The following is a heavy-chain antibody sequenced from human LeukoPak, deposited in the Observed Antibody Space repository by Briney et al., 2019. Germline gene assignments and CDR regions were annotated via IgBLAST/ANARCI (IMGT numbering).Heavy chain of an antibody. D-gene: IGHD2-2*01. Sequence: GRSLRLSCAASGFTFSSYAMHWVRQAPGKGLEWVAVISYDGCNKYYADSVKGRFTISRDNSKNTLYLQMNSLRAEDTAVYYCASLYCSSTSCQQLWGQGTLVTVSS. CDR3: ASLYCSSTSCQQL. CDR2: ISYDGCNK. J-gene: IGHJ4*02. V-gene: IGHV3-30-3*01. CDR1: GFTFSSYA.